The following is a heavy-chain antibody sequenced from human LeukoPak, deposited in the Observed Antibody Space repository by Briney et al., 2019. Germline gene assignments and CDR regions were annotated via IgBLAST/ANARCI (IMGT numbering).Heavy chain of an antibody. Sequence: GGSLRLSCAASGFTFSTYAMNWVRQAPGKGLQWVSYISSSSTTIYYADSVRGRFTISRDNAKNSLYLLMNTLRDEDTAVYYCARGPYYGGHLFDYWGQGTLATVSS. CDR3: ARGPYYGGHLFDY. V-gene: IGHV3-48*02. D-gene: IGHD4-23*01. J-gene: IGHJ4*02. CDR2: ISSSSTTI. CDR1: GFTFSTYA.